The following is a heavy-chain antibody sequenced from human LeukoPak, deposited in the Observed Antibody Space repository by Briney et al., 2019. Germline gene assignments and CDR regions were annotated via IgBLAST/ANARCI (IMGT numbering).Heavy chain of an antibody. V-gene: IGHV3-7*01. CDR3: ARGRVNMDY. Sequence: GGSLRLSCAASGFTFSGSWMSWVRQTPGKGLESVANIKQDGSEKYYVDSVKGRFTISRDNAKNSLYLQMNSLRVEDTAVYYCARGRVNMDYWGQGTLVTVSS. CDR2: IKQDGSEK. CDR1: GFTFSGSW. D-gene: IGHD2/OR15-2a*01. J-gene: IGHJ4*02.